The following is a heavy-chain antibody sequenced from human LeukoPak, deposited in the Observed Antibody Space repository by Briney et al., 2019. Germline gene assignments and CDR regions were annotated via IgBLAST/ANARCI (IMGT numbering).Heavy chain of an antibody. CDR1: GFTFSSYE. V-gene: IGHV3-23*01. CDR3: AKKMGGLAGSFDY. Sequence: GGSLRLSCAASGFTFSSYEMNWVHQAPGKGLEWVSGISGSGGSTYYVDSVKGRFTISRDISKNTLYLQMNSLRAEDTAVYYCAKKMGGLAGSFDYWGHGTLVTVS. D-gene: IGHD3/OR15-3a*01. CDR2: ISGSGGST. J-gene: IGHJ4*01.